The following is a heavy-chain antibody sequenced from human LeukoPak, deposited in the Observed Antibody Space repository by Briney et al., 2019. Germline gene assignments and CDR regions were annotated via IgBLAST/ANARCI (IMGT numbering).Heavy chain of an antibody. CDR2: INHSGST. CDR1: GGSLSGYY. CDR3: ARVGRRGYRVNNWFDP. Sequence: SETLSLTCAVYGGSLSGYYWSWIRQPPGKGLEWIGEINHSGSTNYNPSLKSRVTISVDTSKNQFSLKLSSVTAADTALYYCARVGRRGYRVNNWFDPWGQGTLVTVSS. D-gene: IGHD5-18*01. J-gene: IGHJ5*02. V-gene: IGHV4-34*01.